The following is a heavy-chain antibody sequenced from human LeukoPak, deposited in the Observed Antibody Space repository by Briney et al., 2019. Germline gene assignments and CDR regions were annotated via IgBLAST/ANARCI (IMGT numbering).Heavy chain of an antibody. CDR3: ARLTPDVDY. Sequence: SETLSLTCTVSGGSISSYYWSWIRQPPGKGLEWIGYIYYSGSTNYNPSLKSRATISVDTSKNQFSLKLSSVTAADTAVYYCARLTPDVDYWGQGTLVTVSS. V-gene: IGHV4-59*01. CDR1: GGSISSYY. CDR2: IYYSGST. D-gene: IGHD2-15*01. J-gene: IGHJ4*02.